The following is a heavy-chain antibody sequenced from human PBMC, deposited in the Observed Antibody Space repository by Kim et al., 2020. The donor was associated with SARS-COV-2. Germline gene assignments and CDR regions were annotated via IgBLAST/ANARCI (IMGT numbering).Heavy chain of an antibody. V-gene: IGHV4-34*01. D-gene: IGHD6-13*01. Sequence: SETLSLTCAVYGGSFSGYYWSWIRQPPGKGLEWIGEINHSGSTNYNPSLKSRVTISVDTSKNQFSLKLSSVTAADTAVYYCARVGIAAAGTVPYYYYYYGMDVWGQGTTVTVSS. J-gene: IGHJ6*02. CDR1: GGSFSGYY. CDR3: ARVGIAAAGTVPYYYYYYGMDV. CDR2: INHSGST.